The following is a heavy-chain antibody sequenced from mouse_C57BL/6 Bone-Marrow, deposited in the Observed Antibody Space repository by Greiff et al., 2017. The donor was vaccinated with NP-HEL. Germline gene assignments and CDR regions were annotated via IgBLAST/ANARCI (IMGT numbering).Heavy chain of an antibody. CDR1: GFTFSNYW. CDR3: TGLGRVPWFAY. D-gene: IGHD4-1*01. CDR2: IRLKSDNYAT. J-gene: IGHJ3*01. V-gene: IGHV6-3*01. Sequence: EVMLVESGGGLVQPGGSMKLSCVASGFTFSNYWMNWVRQSPEKGLEWVAQIRLKSDNYATHYAESVKGRFTISRDDSKSSVYLQMNNLRAEDTGIYYCTGLGRVPWFAYWGQGTLVTVSA.